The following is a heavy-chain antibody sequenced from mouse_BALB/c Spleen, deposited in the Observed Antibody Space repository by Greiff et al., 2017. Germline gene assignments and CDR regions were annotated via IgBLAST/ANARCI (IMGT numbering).Heavy chain of an antibody. CDR3: AREDYDYDGFAY. CDR2: IWAGGST. J-gene: IGHJ3*01. Sequence: VQLQESGPGLVAPSQSLSITCTVSGFSLTSYGVHWVRQPPGKGLEWLGVIWAGGSTNYNSALMSRLSISKDNSKSQVFLKMNSLQTDDTAMYYCAREDYDYDGFAYWGQGTLVTVSA. D-gene: IGHD2-4*01. CDR1: GFSLTSYG. V-gene: IGHV2-9*02.